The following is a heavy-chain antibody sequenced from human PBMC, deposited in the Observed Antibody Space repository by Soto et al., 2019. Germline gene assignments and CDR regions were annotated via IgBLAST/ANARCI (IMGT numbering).Heavy chain of an antibody. CDR1: GFSFSSYS. CDR3: VKDSVGVPFGY. Sequence: EVQLLESGGDLVQPGGSLRLSCAASGFSFSSYSMSWVRQTPGKGLEWVSLIIASGSRTYYADSVKGRFTISRDNSNDMLYLQMNSLRVEDTALYYCVKDSVGVPFGYWGHGTLVTVSS. V-gene: IGHV3-23*01. J-gene: IGHJ4*01. CDR2: IIASGSRT. D-gene: IGHD1-26*01.